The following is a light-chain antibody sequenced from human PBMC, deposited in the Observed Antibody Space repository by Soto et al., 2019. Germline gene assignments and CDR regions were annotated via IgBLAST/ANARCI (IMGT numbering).Light chain of an antibody. V-gene: IGKV1-39*01. J-gene: IGKJ1*01. CDR3: HQSCSTSQGT. CDR1: QSISYY. CDR2: AQX. Sequence: DIQMTQSPSSLSASLGDRVTVAXRASQSISYYFNWYQQKPEXXTKIXXXAQXSLQSGVPSRFIGSGSGKDFTLTISSLQPEDFATYYCHQSCSTSQGTFGQGTKVDI.